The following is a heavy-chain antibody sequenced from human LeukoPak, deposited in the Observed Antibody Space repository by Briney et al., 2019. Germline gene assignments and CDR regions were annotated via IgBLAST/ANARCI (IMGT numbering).Heavy chain of an antibody. V-gene: IGHV1-46*01. J-gene: IGHJ4*02. CDR2: INPSGGST. CDR1: GYTFTSYY. Sequence: ASVKVSCKASGYTFTSYYMHWVRQAPGQGLEWMGIINPSGGSTNYAQKFQGRVTITADTATSTAYMELSSLRSDDTAVYSCARGSRSGWYYFDYWGQGTLVTVSS. D-gene: IGHD6-19*01. CDR3: ARGSRSGWYYFDY.